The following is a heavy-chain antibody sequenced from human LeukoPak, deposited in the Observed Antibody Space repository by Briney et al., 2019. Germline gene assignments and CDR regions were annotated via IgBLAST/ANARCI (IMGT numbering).Heavy chain of an antibody. CDR1: GGSFSGYY. Sequence: SSETLSLTCAVYGGSFSGYYWSWIRQPPGKGLEWIGEINHSGSTNYNPSLKSRVTISVDTSKNQFSLKLSSVTAADTAVYYCARHSGIDSSGYYYGYYYYYMDVWGKGTTVTISS. J-gene: IGHJ6*03. D-gene: IGHD3-22*01. CDR3: ARHSGIDSSGYYYGYYYYYMDV. CDR2: INHSGST. V-gene: IGHV4-34*01.